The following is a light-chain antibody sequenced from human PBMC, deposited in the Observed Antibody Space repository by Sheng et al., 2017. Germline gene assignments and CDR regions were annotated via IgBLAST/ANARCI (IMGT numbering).Light chain of an antibody. CDR1: KLGDKY. Sequence: SFDLTQPPSVSVSPGQTASITCSGNKLGDKYASWYQQKAGQSPLLVIYQDNKRPSGIPERFSGSISGNTATLTISGTQALDEADYYCQAWDSSTQEVFGGGTKLTVL. CDR3: QAWDSSTQEV. V-gene: IGLV3-1*01. CDR2: QDN. J-gene: IGLJ2*01.